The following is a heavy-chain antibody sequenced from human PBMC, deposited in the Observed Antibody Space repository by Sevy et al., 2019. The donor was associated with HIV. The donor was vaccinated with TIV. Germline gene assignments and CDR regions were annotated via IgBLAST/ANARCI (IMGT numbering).Heavy chain of an antibody. CDR2: IYYSGST. J-gene: IGHJ4*02. V-gene: IGHV4-61*01. Sequence: SETLSLTCTVSGGSVSSGSYYWSWIRQPPGKGLEWIGYIYYSGSTNYNPSLKSRVTISVDTSKNQFSLKLSSVTAADTAVYYCASRSSGWYSEGVYYLDYRGQGTLVTVSS. CDR3: ASRSSGWYSEGVYYLDY. CDR1: GGSVSSGSYY. D-gene: IGHD6-19*01.